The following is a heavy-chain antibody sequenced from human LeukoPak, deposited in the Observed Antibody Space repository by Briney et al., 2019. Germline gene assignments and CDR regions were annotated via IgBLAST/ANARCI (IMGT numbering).Heavy chain of an antibody. CDR3: ARDADWASDY. V-gene: IGHV3-7*01. D-gene: IGHD3/OR15-3a*01. J-gene: IGHJ4*02. CDR2: MKQDGSEQ. Sequence: GGPLRLSCVGSGFTFKNHWMVWVRQAPGKGLEWVANMKQDGSEQYYGVSVRGRFTISRDNAKNSLYLQMNSLRAADTAVYYCARDADWASDYWGQGTLVSVSS. CDR1: GFTFKNHW.